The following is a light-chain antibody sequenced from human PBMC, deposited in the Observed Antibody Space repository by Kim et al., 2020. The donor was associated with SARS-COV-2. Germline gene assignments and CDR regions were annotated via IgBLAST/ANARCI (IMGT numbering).Light chain of an antibody. V-gene: IGLV1-51*01. J-gene: IGLJ3*02. CDR1: VSNS. CDR2: DND. Sequence: QSVLTQPPSISAAPGQKVTISCAGLVSNSVSWYRQFPGTAPKLLISDNDRRPSGIPDRFSGSKSGTSATLVIIGLQTGDEADYYCATWDTKKNPYWLFGGGTQLTVL. CDR3: ATWDTKKNPYWL.